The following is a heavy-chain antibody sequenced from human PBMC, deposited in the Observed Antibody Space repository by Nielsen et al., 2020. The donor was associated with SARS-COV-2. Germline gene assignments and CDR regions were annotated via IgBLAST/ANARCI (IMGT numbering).Heavy chain of an antibody. Sequence: GGSLRLSCAASGFTFSSYAMSWVRQAPGKGLEWVSGINWNGGSTGYADSVKGRFTISRDNAKNSLYLQMNSLRAEDTALYHCARDADSSSWYYFDYWGQGTLVTVSS. D-gene: IGHD6-13*01. CDR1: GFTFSSYA. CDR2: INWNGGST. CDR3: ARDADSSSWYYFDY. V-gene: IGHV3-20*01. J-gene: IGHJ4*01.